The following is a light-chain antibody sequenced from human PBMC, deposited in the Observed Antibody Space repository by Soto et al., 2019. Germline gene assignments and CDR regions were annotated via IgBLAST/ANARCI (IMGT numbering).Light chain of an antibody. CDR2: AAS. CDR3: QQSYSTLGT. J-gene: IGKJ1*01. CDR1: QNINNY. V-gene: IGKV1-39*01. Sequence: DIQMTQSPSSLSASVGDRVTITCQASQNINNYLNWYQQKPGRAPKLLIYAASSLQSGVPSRFSGSGSGTDFTLTISSLQPEDFATYYCQQSYSTLGTFGQGTKVDIK.